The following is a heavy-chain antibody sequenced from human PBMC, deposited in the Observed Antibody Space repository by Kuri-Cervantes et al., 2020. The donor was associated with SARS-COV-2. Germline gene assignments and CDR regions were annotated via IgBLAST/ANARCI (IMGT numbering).Heavy chain of an antibody. CDR2: IYYSGST. J-gene: IGHJ4*02. CDR1: GGPISSSSYY. Sequence: ESLKISCTVSGGPISSSSYYWGWIRQPPGKGLEWIGSIYYSGSTYYNPSLKSRVTISVDTSKNQFSLKLSSVTAADTAVYYCARGSSPTALIDYWGQGTLVTVSS. V-gene: IGHV4-39*07. CDR3: ARGSSPTALIDY. D-gene: IGHD6-13*01.